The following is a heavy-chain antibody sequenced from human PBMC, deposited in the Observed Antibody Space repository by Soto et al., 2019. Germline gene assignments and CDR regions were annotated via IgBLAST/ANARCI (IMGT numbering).Heavy chain of an antibody. CDR1: GGSVNGYY. D-gene: IGHD3-3*01. CDR2: INHTEGT. CDR3: ATRITVFGLLIPPFDP. V-gene: IGHV4-34*01. J-gene: IGHJ5*02. Sequence: LSLTCAVYGGSVNGYYWNWIRQPPGKGLEWIGEINHTEGTHYNPSLKSRVTMSVDTSKNQFSLRLSSVTAADTAIYYCATRITVFGLLIPPFDPWGQGTQVTVSS.